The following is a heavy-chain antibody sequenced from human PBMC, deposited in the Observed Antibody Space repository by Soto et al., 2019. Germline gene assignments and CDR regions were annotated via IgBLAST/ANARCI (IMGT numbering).Heavy chain of an antibody. J-gene: IGHJ4*02. CDR1: GGSFSGYY. D-gene: IGHD3-3*01. V-gene: IGHV4-34*01. Sequence: KPSETLSLTCAVYGGSFSGYYWSWIRQPPGKGLEWIGEINHSGSTNYNPSLKSRVTISVDTSKNQFSLKLSSVTAADTAVYYCARVYKIFGVVIIPGFVDYWGQGTLVTVSS. CDR2: INHSGST. CDR3: ARVYKIFGVVIIPGFVDY.